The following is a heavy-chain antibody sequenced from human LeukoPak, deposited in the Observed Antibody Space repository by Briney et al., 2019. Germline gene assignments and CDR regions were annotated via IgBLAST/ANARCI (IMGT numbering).Heavy chain of an antibody. CDR1: GGSIRSYY. J-gene: IGHJ4*02. Sequence: SETLSLTCTVSGGSIRSYYWGWVRQPAGKGLEWIGRIYTTGTTNYNPSLKSRLTLSVDTSKNQFSLKLTSVGAADTAICYCARQGYTASYYFLDYWSPGTLVTVSS. D-gene: IGHD3-10*01. CDR2: IYTTGTT. CDR3: ARQGYTASYYFLDY. V-gene: IGHV4-4*07.